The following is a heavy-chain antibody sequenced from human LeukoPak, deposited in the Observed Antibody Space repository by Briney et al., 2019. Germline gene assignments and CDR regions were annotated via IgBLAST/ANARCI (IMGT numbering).Heavy chain of an antibody. CDR1: GYTFTSYY. V-gene: IGHV1-46*01. J-gene: IGHJ6*03. CDR2: INPSGGST. CDR3: ARMVPAANYYYYYMDV. D-gene: IGHD2-2*01. Sequence: ASVKVSCKASGYTFTSYYMHWVRQAPGQGLEWMGIINPSGGSTSYAQKFQGRVTMTRDMSTSTVYMELSSLRSEDTAVYHCARMVPAANYYYYYMDVWGKGTTVTVSS.